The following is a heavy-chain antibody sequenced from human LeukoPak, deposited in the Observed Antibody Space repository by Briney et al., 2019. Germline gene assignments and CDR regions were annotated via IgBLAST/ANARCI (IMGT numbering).Heavy chain of an antibody. CDR3: ARVSGSWDYYYYYYMDV. D-gene: IGHD6-13*01. CDR1: GYTFTSYG. Sequence: ASVKVSCKASGYTFTSYGISWVRQAPGQGLEWMGWISAYNGNTNYAQKLQGRVTMTTDTSTSTAYMELRSLRSDDTAVYYCARVSGSWDYYYYYYMDVWGKGTTVTISS. J-gene: IGHJ6*03. V-gene: IGHV1-18*01. CDR2: ISAYNGNT.